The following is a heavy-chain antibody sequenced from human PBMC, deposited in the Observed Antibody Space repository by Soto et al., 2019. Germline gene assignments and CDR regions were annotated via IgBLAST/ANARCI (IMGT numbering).Heavy chain of an antibody. CDR1: GGTFSSYT. V-gene: IGHV1-69*02. Sequence: QVQLVQSGAEVKKPRSSVKVSCKASGGTFSSYTISWVRQAPGRGLEWMVRIIPIIGLANYAQKCQGRVTITADKSTGTAYMEIRSLRSEDTAVYYCARGAYLMGVLGKGTTVTVSS. CDR3: ARGAYLMGV. CDR2: IIPIIGLA. J-gene: IGHJ6*03.